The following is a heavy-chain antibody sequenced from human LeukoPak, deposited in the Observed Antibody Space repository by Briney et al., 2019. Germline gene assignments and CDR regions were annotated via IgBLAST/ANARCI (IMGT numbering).Heavy chain of an antibody. V-gene: IGHV5-51*01. Sequence: GESLKISCKGSGYSFTNYWIGWVRQMPGKGLEWMGIIYPGDSDSRYSPSFQGQVTISADKTISTAYLQWSSLKASDTAIYYCARPKGLYYYGSGSFSFDYWGQGTLVTVSS. D-gene: IGHD3-10*01. J-gene: IGHJ4*02. CDR1: GYSFTNYW. CDR3: ARPKGLYYYGSGSFSFDY. CDR2: IYPGDSDS.